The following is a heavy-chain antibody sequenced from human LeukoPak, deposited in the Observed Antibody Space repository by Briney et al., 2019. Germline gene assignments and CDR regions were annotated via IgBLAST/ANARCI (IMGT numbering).Heavy chain of an antibody. CDR1: GGSISSSIYY. CDR3: ARELRYDNSDSGAF. D-gene: IGHD4-11*01. J-gene: IGHJ3*01. Sequence: KPSETLSLTCIVSGGSISSSIYYWAWVRQPPGKGLEWIGTVFYNGATQYSPSLRSRVTISIDTSTNQFSLKLTSVTAADTALYCCARELRYDNSDSGAFWGQGTVVTVSS. CDR2: VFYNGAT. V-gene: IGHV4-39*07.